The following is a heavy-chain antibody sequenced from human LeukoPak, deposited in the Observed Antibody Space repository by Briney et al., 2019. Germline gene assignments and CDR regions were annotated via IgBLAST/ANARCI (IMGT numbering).Heavy chain of an antibody. Sequence: GGSLRLSCATSGFTFTTYEMNWVRQAPGKGLEWVSHISGSGGAIYYADSVKGRFTISRDNSKNTLFLQMNSLRADDAAVYFCAKDQKSIAATGYDYWGQGTLVTVSS. CDR1: GFTFTTYE. D-gene: IGHD6-13*01. CDR2: ISGSGGAI. V-gene: IGHV3-48*03. CDR3: AKDQKSIAATGYDY. J-gene: IGHJ4*02.